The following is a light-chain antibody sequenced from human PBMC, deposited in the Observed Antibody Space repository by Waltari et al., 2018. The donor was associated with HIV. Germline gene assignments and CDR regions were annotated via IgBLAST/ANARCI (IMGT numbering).Light chain of an antibody. CDR1: DLPKTY. CDR3: QSTDRSGTWV. J-gene: IGLJ3*02. Sequence: YELTQPPSVSVSPGQTARITWSGRDLPKTYSHWFRQKPGQPPILLRYKDTERPSGISQRFSASKSGTTVTLTINEVQAEDEADYLCQSTDRSGTWVFGGGTRLAVL. V-gene: IGLV3-25*03. CDR2: KDT.